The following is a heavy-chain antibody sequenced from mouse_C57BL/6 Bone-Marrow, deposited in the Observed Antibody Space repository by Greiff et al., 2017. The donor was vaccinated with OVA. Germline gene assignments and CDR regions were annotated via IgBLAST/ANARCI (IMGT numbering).Heavy chain of an antibody. V-gene: IGHV12-3*01. Sequence: VHLVESGPGLVKPSQSLFLTCSITGFTITSGYYWIWIRQSPGKPLEWMGYITHSGETFYNPSLPSPISITRETSKNQFFLQLNSVTTEDTAMYYCAGELAWFAYWGQGTLVTVSA. J-gene: IGHJ3*01. CDR2: ITHSGET. CDR1: GFTITSGYY. CDR3: AGELAWFAY. D-gene: IGHD4-1*01.